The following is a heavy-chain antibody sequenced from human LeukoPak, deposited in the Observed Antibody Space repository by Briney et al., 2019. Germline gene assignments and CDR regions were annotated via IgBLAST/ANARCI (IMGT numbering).Heavy chain of an antibody. CDR2: INHNGNVN. CDR3: ARGGGLDV. D-gene: IGHD3-16*01. Sequence: GGSLRLSCAASGFTFSSYWMNWARQAPGKGLEWVASINHNGNVNYYVDSVKGRFTISRVNAKNSRYLQMSNLRAEDTAVYFCARGGGLDVWGQGATVTVSS. J-gene: IGHJ6*02. CDR1: GFTFSSYW. V-gene: IGHV3-7*03.